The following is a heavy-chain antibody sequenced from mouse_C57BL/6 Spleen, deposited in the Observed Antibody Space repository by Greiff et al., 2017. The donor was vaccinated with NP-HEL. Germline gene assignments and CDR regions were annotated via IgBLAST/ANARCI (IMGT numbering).Heavy chain of an antibody. CDR1: GYSFTSYY. D-gene: IGHD2-2*01. J-gene: IGHJ2*01. Sequence: VQLQESGPELVKPGASVKISCKASGYSFTSYYIHWVKQRPGQGLEWIGLIYPGSGNTKYNEKFKGKATLPAEKSSSTAYMQLSSLTSEYSAVDFCSRIPYYAYDFDYWGQGTTLTVSS. CDR2: IYPGSGNT. CDR3: SRIPYYAYDFDY. V-gene: IGHV1-66*01.